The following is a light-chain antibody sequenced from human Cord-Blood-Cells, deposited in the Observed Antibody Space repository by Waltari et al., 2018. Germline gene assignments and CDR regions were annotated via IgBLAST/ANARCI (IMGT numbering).Light chain of an antibody. V-gene: IGKV3-11*01. CDR2: DAY. Sequence: EIVMTQSPATLYLSPGDRATLSCRASQCVSSYLAWYQQKPGQAHRVPIYDAYNRATGIPARFRGSGTGTDFTLTNSRLEPEDFAVYYCQQRSNWPWTFGQGTKVEIK. J-gene: IGKJ1*01. CDR3: QQRSNWPWT. CDR1: QCVSSY.